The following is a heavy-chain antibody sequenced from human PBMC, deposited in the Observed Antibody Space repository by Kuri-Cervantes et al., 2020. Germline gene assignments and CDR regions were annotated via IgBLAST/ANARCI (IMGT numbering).Heavy chain of an antibody. J-gene: IGHJ4*02. CDR3: ATKGEWDLRGEFYFDH. V-gene: IGHV1-18*01. CDR2: ITTYNGDT. CDR1: GYTFTNFG. Sequence: ASVKVSCKASGYTFTNFGFSWVRQAPGQGLEWIGWITTYNGDTDYAHKFQGRVTLTTDTSTTTAHMELRSLRSDDTAVYYCATKGEWDLRGEFYFDHWGQGTLVTVSS. D-gene: IGHD1-26*01.